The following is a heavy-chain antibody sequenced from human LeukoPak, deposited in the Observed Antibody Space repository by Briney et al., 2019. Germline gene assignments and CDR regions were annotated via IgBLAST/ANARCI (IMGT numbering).Heavy chain of an antibody. CDR1: GFTFTSHW. J-gene: IGHJ3*02. CDR3: TRERHSRRQDDALDI. V-gene: IGHV3-74*01. D-gene: IGHD3-3*02. CDR2: IESDGSSP. Sequence: PGGSLRLSCAASGFTFTSHWMHWVRQAPGKGLEWVSRIESDGSSPRYADSVRGRFTISRDNAKNTLYLQMNSLRAEDTAVYYCTRERHSRRQDDALDIWGQGTMVTVSS.